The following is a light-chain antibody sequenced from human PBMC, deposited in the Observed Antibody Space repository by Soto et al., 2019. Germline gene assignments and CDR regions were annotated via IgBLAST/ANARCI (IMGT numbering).Light chain of an antibody. CDR1: SSNIGAGYD. CDR3: LSFDSRLSVV. Sequence: QSVLTQPPSVSGAPGQRVTISCTGSSSNIGAGYDVHWYQQLPGRAPKLLIYGNTNRPSGVPDRFSGSKSGTSASLAITGLQAEDEADYYCLSFDSRLSVVFSGGTKLTVL. V-gene: IGLV1-40*01. J-gene: IGLJ2*01. CDR2: GNT.